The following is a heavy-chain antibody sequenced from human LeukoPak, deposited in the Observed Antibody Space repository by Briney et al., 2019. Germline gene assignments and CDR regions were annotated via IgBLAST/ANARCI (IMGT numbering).Heavy chain of an antibody. Sequence: PGGSLRLSCAASGFPFTNVWMHWFRQAPGRGLVLISRISTDGAVTGYADSVKGRFTISRDNAKNTLYLQMNSRRAEDTAVYYCARDRTTVTLFDNWGQGALVTVSS. V-gene: IGHV3-74*01. CDR1: GFPFTNVW. CDR2: ISTDGAVT. CDR3: ARDRTTVTLFDN. J-gene: IGHJ4*02. D-gene: IGHD4-17*01.